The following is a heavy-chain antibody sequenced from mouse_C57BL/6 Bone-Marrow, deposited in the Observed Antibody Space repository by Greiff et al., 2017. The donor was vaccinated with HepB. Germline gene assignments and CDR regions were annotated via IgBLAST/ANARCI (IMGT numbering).Heavy chain of an antibody. Sequence: ESGPGLVKPSQSLSLTCSVTGYSITSGYYWNWIRQFPGNKLEWMGYISYDGSNNYNPSLKNRISITRDTSKNQFFLKLNSVTTEDTATYYCAYGSSNYYAMDYWGQGTSVTVSS. D-gene: IGHD1-1*01. CDR3: AYGSSNYYAMDY. V-gene: IGHV3-6*01. CDR1: GYSITSGYY. J-gene: IGHJ4*01. CDR2: ISYDGSN.